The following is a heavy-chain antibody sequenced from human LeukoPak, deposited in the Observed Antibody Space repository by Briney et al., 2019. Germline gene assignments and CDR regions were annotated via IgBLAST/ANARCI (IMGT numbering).Heavy chain of an antibody. V-gene: IGHV4-38-2*02. Sequence: SETLSLTCTVSGYSISSGYHWGWIRQPPGQGLEWIGSIYYSGSTYYNPSLKSRVTISVDTSKNQFSLKLSSVTAADTAVYYCARLSRWLQFYDYWGQGTLVTVSS. CDR3: ARLSRWLQFYDY. CDR1: GYSISSGYH. D-gene: IGHD5-24*01. CDR2: IYYSGST. J-gene: IGHJ4*02.